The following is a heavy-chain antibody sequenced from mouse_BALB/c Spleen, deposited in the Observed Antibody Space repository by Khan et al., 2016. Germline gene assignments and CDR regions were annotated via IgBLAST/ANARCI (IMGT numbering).Heavy chain of an antibody. J-gene: IGHJ4*01. CDR3: ASNYDYDDYAMDY. V-gene: IGHV1S56*01. CDR2: IYPGNVNT. D-gene: IGHD2-4*01. CDR1: GYTFTNYY. Sequence: VQLQESGPELVKPGASVRVSCKASGYTFTNYYIYWVKQRPGQGLEWIGWIYPGNVNTKYNEKFRGQATLTADTSSSTAYMQLSSLTSEDSADXLCASNYDYDDYAMDYWGQGTSVTVSS.